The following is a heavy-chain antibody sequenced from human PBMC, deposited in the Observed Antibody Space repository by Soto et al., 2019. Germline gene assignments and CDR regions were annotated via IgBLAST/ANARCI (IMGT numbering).Heavy chain of an antibody. Sequence: ASVKVSCKASGYTFTSYYMHWVRQAPGQGLEWMGIINPSGGSTSYAQKFQGRVTMTRDTSTSTVYMELSNLRSEDTAVYYCARDPGYYDSSGYLDVWGQGTTVTVSS. CDR2: INPSGGST. D-gene: IGHD3-22*01. J-gene: IGHJ6*02. CDR1: GYTFTSYY. CDR3: ARDPGYYDSSGYLDV. V-gene: IGHV1-46*01.